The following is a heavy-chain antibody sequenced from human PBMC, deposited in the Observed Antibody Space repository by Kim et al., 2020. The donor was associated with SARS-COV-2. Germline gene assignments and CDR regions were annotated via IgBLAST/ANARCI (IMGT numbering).Heavy chain of an antibody. CDR2: IIPIFGTA. V-gene: IGHV1-69*13. CDR3: ARDEAIQLHQPKAYYYYGMDV. D-gene: IGHD5-18*01. J-gene: IGHJ6*02. CDR1: GGTFSSYA. Sequence: SVKVSCKASGGTFSSYAISWVRQAPGQGLEWMGGIIPIFGTANYAQKFQGRVTITADESTSTAYMELSSLRSEDTAVYYCARDEAIQLHQPKAYYYYGMDVWGQGTTVTVSS.